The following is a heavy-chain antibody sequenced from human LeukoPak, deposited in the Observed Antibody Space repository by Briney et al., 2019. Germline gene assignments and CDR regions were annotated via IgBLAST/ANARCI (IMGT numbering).Heavy chain of an antibody. V-gene: IGHV3-53*01. J-gene: IGHJ4*02. D-gene: IGHD6-25*01. CDR2: IYSGGST. CDR3: AKDGSSGKLDY. Sequence: GGSLRLSCAASGFTVSSNYMSWVRQAPGKGLEWVSVIYSGGSTYYADSVKGRFTISRDNSKNTLYLHMNSLRDEDTAVYFCAKDGSSGKLDYWGQGTLVTVSS. CDR1: GFTVSSNY.